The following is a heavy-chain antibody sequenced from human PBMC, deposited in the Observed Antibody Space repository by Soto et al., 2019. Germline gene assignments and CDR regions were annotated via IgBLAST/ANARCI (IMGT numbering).Heavy chain of an antibody. Sequence: PSQTLSLTCAISGDSVSSNIVSWNWIRQTPSRGLEWLGKVYHRSQWIIEYATSVKSRITINPDTSRNQFSLHLNSVTSEDTAVYYCVRLIGNSWFDYWGQGTLVTVSS. CDR3: VRLIGNSWFDY. CDR2: VYHRSQWII. J-gene: IGHJ4*02. V-gene: IGHV6-1*01. D-gene: IGHD6-13*01. CDR1: GDSVSSNIVS.